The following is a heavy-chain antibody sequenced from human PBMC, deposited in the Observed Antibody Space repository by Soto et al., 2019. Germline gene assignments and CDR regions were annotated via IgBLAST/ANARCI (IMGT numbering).Heavy chain of an antibody. Sequence: QVQLVESGGGVVQPGRSLRLSCAASGFTFSSYGMHWVRQAPGKGLEWVAVISYDGSNKYYADSVKGRFTISRDNSKNTLYLQRKSLRAEDTAVYYCAKDLFVIRQGPIRSPPQYSSSYHYYGMDVWGQGTTVTVSS. CDR1: GFTFSSYG. J-gene: IGHJ6*02. CDR2: ISYDGSNK. V-gene: IGHV3-30*18. CDR3: AKDLFVIRQGPIRSPPQYSSSYHYYGMDV. D-gene: IGHD6-6*01.